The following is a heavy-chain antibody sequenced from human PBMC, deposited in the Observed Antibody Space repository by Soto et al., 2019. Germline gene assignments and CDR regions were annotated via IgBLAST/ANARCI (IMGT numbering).Heavy chain of an antibody. J-gene: IGHJ6*02. D-gene: IGHD3-3*01. CDR1: GYTFTSYG. CDR2: ISAYNGNT. V-gene: IGHV1-18*01. Sequence: GPVKVSCKASGYTFTSYGISWVRQAPGQGLEWMGWISAYNGNTNYAQKLQGRVTMTTDTSTSTAYMELRSLRSDDTAVYYCARVGYYDFWSNYYGMDVWGQGTTVTVSS. CDR3: ARVGYYDFWSNYYGMDV.